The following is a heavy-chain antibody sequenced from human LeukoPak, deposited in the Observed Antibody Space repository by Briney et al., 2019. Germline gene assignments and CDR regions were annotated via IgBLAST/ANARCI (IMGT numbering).Heavy chain of an antibody. CDR2: IWYAGSKK. CDR1: GFTFSSYG. V-gene: IGHV3-33*01. Sequence: PGRSLRLSCAASGFTFSSYGMHWVRQAPGKGLEWVAVIWYAGSKKYYADSVKGRFTISRDNSKNTLYLQMNSLRAEDTAVYYCARDRGWAYSGYDSDYWGQGTLVTVSS. J-gene: IGHJ4*02. CDR3: ARDRGWAYSGYDSDY. D-gene: IGHD5-12*01.